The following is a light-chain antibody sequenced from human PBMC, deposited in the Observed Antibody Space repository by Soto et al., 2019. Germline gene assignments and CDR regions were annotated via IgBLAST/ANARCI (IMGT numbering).Light chain of an antibody. CDR1: QRVTTW. J-gene: IGKJ4*01. Sequence: DIQMTQSPSTLSASVGDRVTITCRASQRVTTWLAWYQQKPGQAPNLLIHDASTLEPGVPSRFRGSGSGTVFTLPISNLQPDDFATYYCQQYNSYPTFGGGTKVDIK. V-gene: IGKV1-5*01. CDR3: QQYNSYPT. CDR2: DAS.